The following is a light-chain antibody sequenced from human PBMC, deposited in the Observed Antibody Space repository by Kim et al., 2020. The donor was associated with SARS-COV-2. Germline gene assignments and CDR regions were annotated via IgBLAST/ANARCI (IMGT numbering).Light chain of an antibody. CDR1: SLRNYY. CDR3: NSRDSSDNHQV. Sequence: ALGQTVRITCQRDSLRNYYASWYQQRPGQAPVLVIYGKYNRPSGIPDRFSGYSAVNTASLTITGAQAEDEADYYCNSRDSSDNHQVFGTGTKVTVL. V-gene: IGLV3-19*01. CDR2: GKY. J-gene: IGLJ1*01.